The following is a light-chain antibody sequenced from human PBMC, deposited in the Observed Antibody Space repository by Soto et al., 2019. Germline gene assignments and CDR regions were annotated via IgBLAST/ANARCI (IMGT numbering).Light chain of an antibody. CDR3: SSYTGSNTLV. J-gene: IGLJ2*01. CDR2: DVT. V-gene: IGLV2-14*03. CDR1: SSDGGSYNF. Sequence: QSVLTQPASVSGSPGQSITISCTGTSSDGGSYNFVSWYQQHPGKAPKLMIYDVTNRPSGVSSRFSGSKSGNTASLAISVLQAADEADYHCSSYTGSNTLVFGGGTKLTVL.